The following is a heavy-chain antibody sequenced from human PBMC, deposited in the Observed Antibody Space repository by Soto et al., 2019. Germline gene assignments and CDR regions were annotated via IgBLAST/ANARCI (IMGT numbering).Heavy chain of an antibody. Sequence: GGSLRLSCAASGFTFSSYAMSWVRQAPGKGLEWVSAISGSGGSTYYADSVKGRFTISRDNSKNTLYLQMNSLRAEDTAVYYCANSYDILTGYYNRHAFDIWGQGTMVTVSS. CDR2: ISGSGGST. D-gene: IGHD3-9*01. V-gene: IGHV3-23*01. CDR1: GFTFSSYA. CDR3: ANSYDILTGYYNRHAFDI. J-gene: IGHJ3*02.